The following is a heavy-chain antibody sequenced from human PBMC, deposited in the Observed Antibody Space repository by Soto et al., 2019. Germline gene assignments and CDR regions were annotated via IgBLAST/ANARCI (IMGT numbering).Heavy chain of an antibody. CDR1: GGSIINYY. CDR3: ARGGQDFWSGPFDY. J-gene: IGHJ4*02. CDR2: IDTSGST. Sequence: SETLSLTCTVSGGSIINYYCNWIRQPAGKGLEWIGRIDTSGSTNYNPSLKSRVTMSVDTSKQEFSLKLSSVTAADTALYYCARGGQDFWSGPFDYWGRGAQVTVSS. V-gene: IGHV4-4*07. D-gene: IGHD3-3*01.